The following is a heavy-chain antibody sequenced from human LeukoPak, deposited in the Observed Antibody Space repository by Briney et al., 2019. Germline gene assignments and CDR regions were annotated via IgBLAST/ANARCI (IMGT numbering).Heavy chain of an antibody. D-gene: IGHD2-15*01. Sequence: GGSLRLSCAASGFTFSSYELNWVRQAPGKGLEWVSYISDTGSTIYYADSVKGRFTISRDNSKNMLYLQMDTLRVEDTAMYYCARDLLRRYCSGGSCQNYFYYMDVWGKGTTVTVSS. J-gene: IGHJ6*03. CDR1: GFTFSSYE. CDR2: ISDTGSTI. CDR3: ARDLLRRYCSGGSCQNYFYYMDV. V-gene: IGHV3-48*03.